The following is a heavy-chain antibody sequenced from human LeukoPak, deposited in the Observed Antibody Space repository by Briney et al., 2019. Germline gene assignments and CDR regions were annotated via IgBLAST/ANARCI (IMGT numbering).Heavy chain of an antibody. V-gene: IGHV3-33*01. Sequence: GRSLRLSCTPSGFTFSSYGFHWVRQAPGKGLESVAVIWYDGSQKYYADSVKGRFTISRDNSKNTLSLQMNSLRAEDTAVYYCAREDPSVNNAFDIWGQGTMVTVSS. CDR2: IWYDGSQK. J-gene: IGHJ3*02. D-gene: IGHD2/OR15-2a*01. CDR1: GFTFSSYG. CDR3: AREDPSVNNAFDI.